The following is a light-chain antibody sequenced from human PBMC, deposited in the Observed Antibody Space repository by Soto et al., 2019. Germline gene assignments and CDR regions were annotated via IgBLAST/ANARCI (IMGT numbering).Light chain of an antibody. J-gene: IGKJ2*01. Sequence: DIQMTQSPSTLSASVGDRVTITCRASQSISSWLAWYQQKPGKAPKFLIYQASNLESGVPSRFSSSGSGTEFTLTISNLQPDDFATYYCQQYSSYSTFGQGTRLDIK. CDR2: QAS. CDR3: QQYSSYST. V-gene: IGKV1-5*03. CDR1: QSISSW.